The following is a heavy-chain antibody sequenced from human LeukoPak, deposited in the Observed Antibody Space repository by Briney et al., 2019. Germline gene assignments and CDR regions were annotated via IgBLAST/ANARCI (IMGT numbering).Heavy chain of an antibody. CDR3: ARTYRGQRLEDWFDP. J-gene: IGHJ5*02. Sequence: PSETLSLTCTVSGGSISSGGYYWSWIRQHPGKGLEWIGYIYYSGSTYYNPSLKSRVTISVDTSKNQFSLKLSSVTAADTAVYYCARTYRGQRLEDWFDPWGQGTLVTVSS. V-gene: IGHV4-31*03. CDR1: GGSISSGGYY. D-gene: IGHD6-25*01. CDR2: IYYSGST.